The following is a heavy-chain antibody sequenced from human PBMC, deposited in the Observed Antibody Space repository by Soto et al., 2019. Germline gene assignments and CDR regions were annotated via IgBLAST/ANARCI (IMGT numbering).Heavy chain of an antibody. J-gene: IGHJ3*01. Sequence: ASVKVSCKASGYTFTNFGISWVRQAPGQGLEWMGWISAYNGNTNYAQKFQGRLTMTRDTSSSTVYMELSSLRSEDTAVYFCIRPIYDYVWGPNAAFNVWGQGTMVTVS. CDR2: ISAYNGNT. CDR1: GYTFTNFG. V-gene: IGHV1-18*01. D-gene: IGHD3-16*01. CDR3: IRPIYDYVWGPNAAFNV.